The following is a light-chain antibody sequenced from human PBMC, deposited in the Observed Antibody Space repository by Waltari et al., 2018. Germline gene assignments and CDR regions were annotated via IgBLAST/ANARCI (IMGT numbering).Light chain of an antibody. CDR2: DVS. Sequence: QSALTQPASVSGSPGQSLTIPGSGSSSEVGGYTNVSLYLPYPGQPPKLIIYDVSQRPSEISNRFSGSKSGSTASLTISGLQAEDEADYYCSSYTSSNTVLFGGGTKVTVL. J-gene: IGLJ2*01. CDR1: SSEVGGYTN. V-gene: IGLV2-14*03. CDR3: SSYTSSNTVL.